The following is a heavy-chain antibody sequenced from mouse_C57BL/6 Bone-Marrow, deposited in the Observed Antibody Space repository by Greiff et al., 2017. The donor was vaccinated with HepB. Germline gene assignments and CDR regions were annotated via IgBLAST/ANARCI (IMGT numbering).Heavy chain of an antibody. CDR1: GYTFTDYE. D-gene: IGHD1-1*01. V-gene: IGHV1-15*01. Sequence: VKLQESGAELVRPGASVTLSCKASGYTFTDYEMHWVKQTPVHGLEWIGAIDPETGGTAYNQKFKGKAILTADKSSSTAYMELRSLTSEDSAVYYCTRRYYYGKNYWGQGTTLTVSS. J-gene: IGHJ2*01. CDR3: TRRYYYGKNY. CDR2: IDPETGGT.